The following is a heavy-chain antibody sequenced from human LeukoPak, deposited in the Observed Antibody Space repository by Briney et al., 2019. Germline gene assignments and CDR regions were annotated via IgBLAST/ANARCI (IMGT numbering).Heavy chain of an antibody. J-gene: IGHJ4*02. CDR1: GFTFSSYA. CDR3: AKVTTTVPNFDY. V-gene: IGHV3-23*01. D-gene: IGHD4-17*01. CDR2: ISGSGGST. Sequence: QSGGSLRLSCAASGFTFSSYAMSWVRQAPGKGLEWVSAISGSGGSTYYADSVKGRFTISRDNSKNTLYLQMNSLRAEDTAVYYFAKVTTTVPNFDYWGQGTLVTVSS.